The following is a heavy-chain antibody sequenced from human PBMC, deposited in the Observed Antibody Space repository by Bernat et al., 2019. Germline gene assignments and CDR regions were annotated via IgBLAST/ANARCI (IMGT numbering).Heavy chain of an antibody. D-gene: IGHD6-13*01. CDR2: ISYDGSNK. V-gene: IGHV3-30-3*01. J-gene: IGHJ4*02. CDR3: ARDSGSGAAAGTFDY. CDR1: GFTFSSYA. Sequence: QVQLVESGGGVVQPGRSLRLSCAASGFTFSSYAMHWVRQAPGKGLEWVAVISYDGSNKYYADSVKGRFTISRDNSKNTLYLQMNSLRAEDTAVYYCARDSGSGAAAGTFDYWGQGTLVTVSS.